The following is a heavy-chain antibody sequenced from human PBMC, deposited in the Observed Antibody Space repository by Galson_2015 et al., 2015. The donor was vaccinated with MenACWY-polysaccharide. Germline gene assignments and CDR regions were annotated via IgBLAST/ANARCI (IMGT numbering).Heavy chain of an antibody. CDR3: ARDTPGIEDFDY. CDR1: GFTFKNYW. D-gene: IGHD1-1*01. J-gene: IGHJ4*02. V-gene: IGHV3-7*01. CDR2: IKKDGSEK. Sequence: SLRLSCAASGFTFKNYWMSWIRQAPGKGLEWVANIKKDGSEKYYVDSVKGRFTISRDNAKNSLYLQMNSLRAEDTAVYYCARDTPGIEDFDYWGQGILVTVSS.